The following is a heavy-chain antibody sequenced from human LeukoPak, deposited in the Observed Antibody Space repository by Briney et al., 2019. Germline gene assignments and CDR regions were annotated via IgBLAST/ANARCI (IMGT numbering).Heavy chain of an antibody. CDR2: ISAYNGNT. D-gene: IGHD6-6*01. V-gene: IGHV1-18*01. CDR1: GYTFTSYG. J-gene: IGHJ4*02. CDR3: ARGFGLRQLVPFDY. Sequence: ASVKVSCKASGYTFTSYGISWVRQAPGQGLEWMGWISAYNGNTNYAQELQGRVTMTTDTSTSAAYMELRSLRSDDTAVYYCARGFGLRQLVPFDYWGQGTLVTVSS.